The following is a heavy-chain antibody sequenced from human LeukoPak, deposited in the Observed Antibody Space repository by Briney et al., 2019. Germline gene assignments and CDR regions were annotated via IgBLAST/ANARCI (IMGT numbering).Heavy chain of an antibody. CDR2: ISSSSSYI. CDR1: GFTFSSYS. V-gene: IGHV3-21*01. D-gene: IGHD3-22*01. J-gene: IGHJ4*02. CDR3: ARDPLGYYYDSSGGFDY. Sequence: GGSLRLSCAASGFTFSSYSMNWVRQAPGKGLEWVSSISSSSSYIYYADSVKGRFTISRGNAKNSLYLQMNSLRAEDTAVYYCARDPLGYYYDSSGGFDYWGQGTLVTVSS.